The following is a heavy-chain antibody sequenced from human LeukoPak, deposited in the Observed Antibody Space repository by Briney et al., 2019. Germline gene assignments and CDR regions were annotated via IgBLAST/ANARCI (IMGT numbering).Heavy chain of an antibody. CDR3: AREVATANGRVFDY. CDR1: SGSISSYY. J-gene: IGHJ4*02. CDR2: IITSGST. V-gene: IGHV4-4*07. Sequence: SETLSLTCSVSSGSISSYYWSWIRQPAGKGLGWIGRIITSGSTNYNPSLKSRVTMSVDTSKNQFSLKLDSMTAADTAVYYCAREVATANGRVFDYWGQGTLVTVSS. D-gene: IGHD5-12*01.